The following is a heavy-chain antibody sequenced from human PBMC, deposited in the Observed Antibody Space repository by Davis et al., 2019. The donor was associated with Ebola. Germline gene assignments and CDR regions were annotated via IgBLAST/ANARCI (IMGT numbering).Heavy chain of an antibody. Sequence: SETLSLTCTVSGGSISSSSYYWGWIRQPPGKGLEWIGSIYYSGSTYYNPSLKSRVTISVDTSKNQFSLKLSSVTAADTAVYYCARHAIFGVVGFGWFDPWGQGTLVTVSS. CDR1: GGSISSSSYY. CDR2: IYYSGST. D-gene: IGHD3-3*01. J-gene: IGHJ5*02. V-gene: IGHV4-39*01. CDR3: ARHAIFGVVGFGWFDP.